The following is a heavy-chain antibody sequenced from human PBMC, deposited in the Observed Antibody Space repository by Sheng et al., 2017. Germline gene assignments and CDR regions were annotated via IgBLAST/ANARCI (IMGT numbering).Heavy chain of an antibody. J-gene: IGHJ4*02. CDR3: GRDLSGRDDY. V-gene: IGHV3-74*01. CDR1: GFPFSFYW. CDR2: TNEDGRRT. Sequence: EVQLVESWGGLVQPGGSLRLSCAASGFPFSFYWMHWVRQAPGKGLVWVSRTNEDGRRTDYADSVRGRFTISRDNSKNTLYLEMHSLTVEDTAVYYCGRDLSGRDDYWGQGAMVTVSS. D-gene: IGHD3-16*02.